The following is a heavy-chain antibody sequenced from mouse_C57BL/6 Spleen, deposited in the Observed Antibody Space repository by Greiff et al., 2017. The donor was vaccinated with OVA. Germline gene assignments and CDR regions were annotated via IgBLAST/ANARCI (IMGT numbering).Heavy chain of an antibody. V-gene: IGHV1-54*01. D-gene: IGHD2-4*01. CDR1: GYAFTNYL. Sequence: QVQLQQSGAELVRPGTSVKVSCKASGYAFTNYLIEWVKQRPGQGLEWIGVINPGSGGTNYNEKFKGKATLTADKSSSTAYMQLSSLTSEDSAVYFCARSYDYDYDGDWFAYWGQGTLVTVSA. CDR2: INPGSGGT. CDR3: ARSYDYDYDGDWFAY. J-gene: IGHJ3*01.